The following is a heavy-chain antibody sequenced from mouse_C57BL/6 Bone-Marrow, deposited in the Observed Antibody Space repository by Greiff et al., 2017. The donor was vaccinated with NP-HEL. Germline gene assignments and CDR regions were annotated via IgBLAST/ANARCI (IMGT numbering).Heavy chain of an antibody. Sequence: EVQLQQSGPGLVKPSQSRSLTCSVKGYASTIGYYWNWIRQFPGNKLEWMGYISYDGSNNYNPSLKNRISITRDTSKNQFFLKLNSVTTADTATYYCARGGGYGSPFDYWGQGTTLTVSS. D-gene: IGHD1-1*01. CDR2: ISYDGSN. J-gene: IGHJ2*01. V-gene: IGHV3-6*01. CDR3: ARGGGYGSPFDY. CDR1: GYASTIGYY.